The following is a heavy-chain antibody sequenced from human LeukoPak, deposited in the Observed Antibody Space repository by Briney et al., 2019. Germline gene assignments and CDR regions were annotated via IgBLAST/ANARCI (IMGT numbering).Heavy chain of an antibody. CDR2: ISYDGSNE. Sequence: GGSLRLSCSASEFAFSSDAMHWVRQAPGRGLEWLAVISYDGSNEDHAESVRGRFTISRNSVRPEDTAVYYCARDLVYSSGWYAGELDHWGLGTLVIVSS. J-gene: IGHJ4*02. V-gene: IGHV3-30*04. D-gene: IGHD6-19*01. CDR1: EFAFSSDA. CDR3: AGELDH.